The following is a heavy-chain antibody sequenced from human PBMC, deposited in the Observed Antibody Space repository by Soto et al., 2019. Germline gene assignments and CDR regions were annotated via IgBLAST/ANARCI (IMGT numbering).Heavy chain of an antibody. D-gene: IGHD2-2*03. Sequence: QVQLQESGPGLVKPSQTLSLTCTVSGGSISSGGYYWSWIRQHPGKGLEWIGYIYSSGSTYYNRSLKSRVTISVDAAKHQCSLKLSAVTAADTAVYYCARDPGGYCSSTSCYGIDYWGQGTLVTVSS. CDR2: IYSSGST. CDR1: GGSISSGGYY. CDR3: ARDPGGYCSSTSCYGIDY. V-gene: IGHV4-31*03. J-gene: IGHJ4*02.